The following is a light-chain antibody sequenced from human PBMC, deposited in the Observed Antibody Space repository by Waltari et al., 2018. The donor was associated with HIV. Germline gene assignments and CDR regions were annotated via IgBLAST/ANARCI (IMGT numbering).Light chain of an antibody. Sequence: QSVLKQPPSVYGAPGQRVTISCTGSSSNIGPGSDVHWYQQLPGTAPKLLIYGNSNRPSGVPDRFSGSKSGTSASLAITGLQAEDEADYYCQSYDSSLSGSGVVFGGGTKLTVL. V-gene: IGLV1-40*01. CDR1: SSNIGPGSD. J-gene: IGLJ2*01. CDR2: GNS. CDR3: QSYDSSLSGSGVV.